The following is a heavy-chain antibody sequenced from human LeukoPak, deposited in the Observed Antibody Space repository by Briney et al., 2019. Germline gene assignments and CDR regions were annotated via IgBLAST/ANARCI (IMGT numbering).Heavy chain of an antibody. V-gene: IGHV3-30*04. J-gene: IGHJ4*02. CDR3: ARDWTAVAEYYFDH. CDR1: GFSFSNCA. D-gene: IGHD6-19*01. CDR2: ISYDGSNK. Sequence: GGSLRLSCAASGFSFSNCAMHWVRQAPGKGLEWVAVISYDGSNKHYADSVKGRFTISRDNSKITLYLQMNSLRADDTAVYYCARDWTAVAEYYFDHWGQGTLVTVSS.